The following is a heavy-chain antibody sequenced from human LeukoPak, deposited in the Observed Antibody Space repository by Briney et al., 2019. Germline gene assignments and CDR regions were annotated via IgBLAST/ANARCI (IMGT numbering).Heavy chain of an antibody. CDR1: GGSFSGYY. D-gene: IGHD3-3*01. CDR2: INHSGST. Sequence: SETLSLTCAVYGGSFSGYYWSWIRQPPGKGLEWIGEINHSGSTNYNPSLKSRVTISVDTSRNQFSLKLSSVTAADTAVYYCASGSGWTFDIWGQGTMVTVSS. V-gene: IGHV4-34*01. CDR3: ASGSGWTFDI. J-gene: IGHJ3*02.